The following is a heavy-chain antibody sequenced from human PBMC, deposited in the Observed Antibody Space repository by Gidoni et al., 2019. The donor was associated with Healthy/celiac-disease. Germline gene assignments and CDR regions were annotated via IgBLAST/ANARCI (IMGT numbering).Heavy chain of an antibody. CDR3: ARGGSTSLYYYMDV. V-gene: IGHV3-66*01. D-gene: IGHD2-2*01. CDR2: IYSGGST. CDR1: GFTVSSNY. Sequence: EVQLVESGGGLVQPGGSLRLSCAASGFTVSSNYMSWVRQAPGKGLEWVSVIYSGGSTYYADSVKGRFTISRDNSKNTLYLQMNSLRAEDTAVYYCARGGSTSLYYYMDVWGKGTTVTVSS. J-gene: IGHJ6*03.